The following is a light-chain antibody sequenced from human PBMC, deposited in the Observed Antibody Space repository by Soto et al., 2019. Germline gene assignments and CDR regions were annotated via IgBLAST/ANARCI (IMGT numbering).Light chain of an antibody. J-gene: IGKJ1*01. CDR3: MEGSHWWT. V-gene: IGKV2-30*01. Sequence: DVVLTQSPLSLPVTLGQPASISCRSSQSLVYSDGNTYLYWFHQRPGQSPRRLIYKVFNRDSGXXXXXXXXXXXXXXXXEISRVEAEDVGVYYCMEGSHWWTFGQGTRVEIK. CDR2: KVF. CDR1: QSLVYSDGNTY.